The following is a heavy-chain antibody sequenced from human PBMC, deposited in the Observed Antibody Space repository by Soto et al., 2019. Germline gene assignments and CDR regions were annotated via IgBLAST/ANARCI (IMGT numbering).Heavy chain of an antibody. J-gene: IGHJ6*02. CDR1: GGTFSSYA. D-gene: IGHD2-21*02. CDR2: IIPIFGTA. CDR3: ARDGVTATPNYYYYGMDV. Sequence: ASVKVSCKASGGTFSSYAISWVRQAPGQGLEWMGGIIPIFGTANYAQKFQGRVTITADEPTSTAYMELSSLRSEDTAVYYCARDGVTATPNYYYYGMDVWGQGTTVTVSS. V-gene: IGHV1-69*13.